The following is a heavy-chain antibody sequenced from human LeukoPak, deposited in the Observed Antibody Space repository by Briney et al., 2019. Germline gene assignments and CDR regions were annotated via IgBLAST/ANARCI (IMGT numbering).Heavy chain of an antibody. J-gene: IGHJ4*02. CDR1: GFTFSSYW. CDR3: AREGDDFRYFDY. CDR2: IKQDGSEK. D-gene: IGHD2-21*02. V-gene: IGHV3-7*04. Sequence: GGSLRLSCAASGFTFSSYWMNWVRQAPGKGLEWVANIKQDGSEKYYVDSVKGRFTISRDNAKKSLYLQINSLRAEDTAVYYCAREGDDFRYFDYWGQGTLVTVYS.